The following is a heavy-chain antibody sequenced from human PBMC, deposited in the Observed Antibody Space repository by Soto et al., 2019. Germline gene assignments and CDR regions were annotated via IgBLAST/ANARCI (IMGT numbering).Heavy chain of an antibody. V-gene: IGHV3-7*01. J-gene: IGHJ4*02. CDR1: GFTFSSYW. CDR3: ARDPYSSGWYRVY. CDR2: IKQDGSEK. Sequence: GGSLRLSCAASGFTFSSYWMSWVRQAPGKGLEWVANIKQDGSEKYYVDSVKGRFTISRDNAKNSLYLQMNSLRVEDTAVYYCARDPYSSGWYRVYWGQGTLVTVSS. D-gene: IGHD6-19*01.